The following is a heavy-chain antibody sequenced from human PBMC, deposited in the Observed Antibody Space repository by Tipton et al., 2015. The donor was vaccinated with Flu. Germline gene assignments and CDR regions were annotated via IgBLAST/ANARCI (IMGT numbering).Heavy chain of an antibody. D-gene: IGHD3-10*01. CDR3: ARGPMVRGVRPFDY. J-gene: IGHJ4*02. CDR2: VYSSGIT. CDR1: GDSISSGSNY. V-gene: IGHV4-61*02. Sequence: TLSLTCTVSGDSISSGSNYWSWIRQPAGKGLEWIGRVYSSGITNYSPSLRSRVVLSVDTSKNQFSLKLRSVTAADTAVYYCARGPMVRGVRPFDYWGQGSLVTVSS.